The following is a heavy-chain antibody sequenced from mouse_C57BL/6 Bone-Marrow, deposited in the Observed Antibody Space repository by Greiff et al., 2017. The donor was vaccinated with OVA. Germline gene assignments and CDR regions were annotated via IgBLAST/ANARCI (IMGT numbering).Heavy chain of an antibody. CDR2: IYPENGDT. J-gene: IGHJ4*01. D-gene: IGHD1-1*01. CDR1: GFNITDDY. V-gene: IGHV14-4*01. CDR3: IAYYYGSREGYAIDY. Sequence: VQLQQSGAELVRPGASVKLSCTASGFNITDDYMPWVKQRPEQGLEWIGWIYPENGDTDYASKFQGKATITADTSSNTAYLQLSSLTSEDTAVYDCIAYYYGSREGYAIDYWGQGTSVTVSS.